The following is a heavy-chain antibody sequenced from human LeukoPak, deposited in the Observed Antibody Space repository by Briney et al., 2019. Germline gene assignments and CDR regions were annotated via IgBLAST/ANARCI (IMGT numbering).Heavy chain of an antibody. D-gene: IGHD5-12*01. J-gene: IGHJ3*02. CDR2: INHSGST. CDR3: ARAGQVIVATIYGAFDI. CDR1: GGSFSGYY. Sequence: PSETLSLTCAVYGGSFSGYYWSWIRQPPGKGLEWIGEINHSGSTNYNPSLKSRVTISVDTSKNQFSLKLSSVTAEDTAVYYCARAGQVIVATIYGAFDIWGQGTMVTVSS. V-gene: IGHV4-34*01.